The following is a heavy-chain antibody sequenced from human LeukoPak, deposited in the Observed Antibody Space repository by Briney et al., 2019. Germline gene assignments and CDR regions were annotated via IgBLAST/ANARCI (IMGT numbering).Heavy chain of an antibody. D-gene: IGHD6-19*01. Sequence: ASVKVSCKASGYTSTSYDINWVRQATGQGLEWMGWMNPNSGNTGYAQKFQGRVTMTRNTSISTAYMELSSLRSEDTAVYYCARTPVAGTSRIDWFDPWGQGTLVTVSS. V-gene: IGHV1-8*01. CDR1: GYTSTSYD. CDR3: ARTPVAGTSRIDWFDP. CDR2: MNPNSGNT. J-gene: IGHJ5*02.